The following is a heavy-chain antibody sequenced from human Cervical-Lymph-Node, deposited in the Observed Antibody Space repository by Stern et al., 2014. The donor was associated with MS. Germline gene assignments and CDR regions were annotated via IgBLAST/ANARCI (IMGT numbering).Heavy chain of an antibody. CDR2: ISAYNGNT. V-gene: IGHV1-18*01. Sequence: QVQLVQSGAEVKKPGASVKVSCKASGYTFTSYGISWVRQAPGQGLEWMGWISAYNGNTNYAQKLQGRVTMTTDTSTSTAYMELRSLRSDDTAVYYCAIMLYGDYFWAHFDYWGQGTLVTVSS. J-gene: IGHJ4*02. CDR3: AIMLYGDYFWAHFDY. D-gene: IGHD4-17*01. CDR1: GYTFTSYG.